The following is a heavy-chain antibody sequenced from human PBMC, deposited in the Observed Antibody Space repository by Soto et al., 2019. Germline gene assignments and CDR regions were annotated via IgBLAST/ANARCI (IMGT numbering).Heavy chain of an antibody. CDR1: GGSVRSGNHY. J-gene: IGHJ4*02. CDR3: ATDSDTVTTGY. D-gene: IGHD4-17*01. CDR2: IFNSGGT. V-gene: IGHV4-61*01. Sequence: SETLSLTCCVSGGSVRSGNHYWSWIRQPPGKGLEWIGYIFNSGGTKYNPSLKSRVSISADMSKNQFSLNLTSVTAVDTAVYYCATDSDTVTTGYWGQGTLVTVS.